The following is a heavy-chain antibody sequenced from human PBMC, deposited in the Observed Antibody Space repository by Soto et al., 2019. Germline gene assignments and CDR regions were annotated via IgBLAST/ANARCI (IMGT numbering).Heavy chain of an antibody. V-gene: IGHV4-39*01. CDR3: ARQRRLRITMIVVDLTFDY. J-gene: IGHJ4*02. CDR1: GGSISSSSYY. D-gene: IGHD3-22*01. CDR2: IYYSGST. Sequence: PSETLSLTCTVSGGSISSSSYYWGWIRQPPGKGLEWIGSIYYSGSTYYNPSLKSRVTISVDTSKNQFSLKLSSVTAADTAVYYCARQRRLRITMIVVDLTFDYWGQGTLVTVSS.